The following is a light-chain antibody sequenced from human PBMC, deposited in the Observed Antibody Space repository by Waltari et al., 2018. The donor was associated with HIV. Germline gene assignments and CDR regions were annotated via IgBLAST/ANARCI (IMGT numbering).Light chain of an antibody. CDR3: SFYGGSNILV. CDR1: SRDLGVYNS. J-gene: IGLJ2*01. Sequence: QSALTQPPSASGSPGQSVTISCTGASRDLGVYNSVSWYQQRPGKAPNVIISEVSKRSSGVPNRFSGSTSGNTASLTVSGLQADDEAEYFCSFYGGSNILVFGGGTKLTVL. CDR2: EVS. V-gene: IGLV2-8*01.